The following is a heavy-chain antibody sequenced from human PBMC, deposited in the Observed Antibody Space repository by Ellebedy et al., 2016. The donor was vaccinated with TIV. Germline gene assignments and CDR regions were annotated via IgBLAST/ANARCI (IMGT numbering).Heavy chain of an antibody. CDR3: AREKWSDAD. CDR1: GGSFSGYY. CDR2: INHRGTT. Sequence: MPSETLSLTCAVYGGSFSGYYWGWIPKPPGKGLEWIGEINHRGTTQYNPYLKSRVTISVDSSKNQLSLNLSSVTAADTAVYYCAREKWSDADWGQGTLVTVSS. V-gene: IGHV4-34*01. J-gene: IGHJ4*02. D-gene: IGHD1-26*01.